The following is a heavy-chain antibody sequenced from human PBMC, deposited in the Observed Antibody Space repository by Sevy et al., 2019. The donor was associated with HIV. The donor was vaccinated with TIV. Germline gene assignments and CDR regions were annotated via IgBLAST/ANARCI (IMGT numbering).Heavy chain of an antibody. CDR2: INPNSGST. CDR1: GYTFTGHY. V-gene: IGHV1-2*02. Sequence: ASVKVSCKASGYTFTGHYMRWVRQAPGQGLEWMGWINPNSGSTDYAQKFQGRVTLTRDTSISTAYLELSRLTSDDTAVYYCARVFPYCSGGSCYSHYDAFDIWGKGTMVTV. J-gene: IGHJ3*02. CDR3: ARVFPYCSGGSCYSHYDAFDI. D-gene: IGHD2-15*01.